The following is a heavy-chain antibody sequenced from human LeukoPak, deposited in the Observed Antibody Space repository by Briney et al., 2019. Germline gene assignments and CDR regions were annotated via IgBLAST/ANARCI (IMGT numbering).Heavy chain of an antibody. J-gene: IGHJ5*02. CDR1: GVIVSRNF. CDR3: ARGSGSGWPLDR. V-gene: IGHV3-53*01. Sequence: VGALRLSCAASGVIVSRNFMRWGRQAPGKGLQWVAIMYAGGTTDYSEYVRGRFYISRDTSKNTLSLQMNSLRAEDTAVYYCARGSGSGWPLDRWGQGTMVTVSS. CDR2: MYAGGTT. D-gene: IGHD6-19*01.